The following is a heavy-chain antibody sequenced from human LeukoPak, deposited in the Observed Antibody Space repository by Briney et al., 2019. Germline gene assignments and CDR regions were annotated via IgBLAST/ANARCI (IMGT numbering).Heavy chain of an antibody. CDR1: GYTFTSYG. V-gene: IGHV1-18*01. CDR3: ATLNGSGSHPY. CDR2: ISAYNGNT. Sequence: GASVKVSCKASGYTFTSYGISWVRQAPGQGLEWMGWISAYNGNTNYAQKFQGRLTMTTDTSTSTAYMELRSLRSDDTAVYYCATLNGSGSHPYWGQGTLVTVSS. D-gene: IGHD3-10*01. J-gene: IGHJ4*02.